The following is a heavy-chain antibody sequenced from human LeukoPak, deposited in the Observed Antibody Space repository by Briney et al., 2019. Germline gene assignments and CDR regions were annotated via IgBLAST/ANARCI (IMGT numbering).Heavy chain of an antibody. CDR1: GFTFSTYA. CDR2: ISGSGGST. J-gene: IGHJ4*02. CDR3: AKDTTWIQLWLN. V-gene: IGHV3-23*01. Sequence: GGSLRLSCAASGFTFSTYAMSWVRQAPGKGLQWVSAISGSGGSTYYADSVKGRFTISRDNSKNTLSLQMNSLRAEDTAVYYCAKDTTWIQLWLNWGRGTLVTVSS. D-gene: IGHD5-18*01.